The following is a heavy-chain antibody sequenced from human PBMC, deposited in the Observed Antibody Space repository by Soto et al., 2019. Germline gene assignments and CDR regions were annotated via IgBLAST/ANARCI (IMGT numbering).Heavy chain of an antibody. D-gene: IGHD2-2*01. Sequence: GGSLRLSCAASGFTFSSYAMSWVRQAPGKGLEWVSVISGSGGSTYYADSVKGRFTISRDNSKNTLYLQVNSLRAEDTAVYYCAKELHSTSTCLGVWGQGTTVTVSS. CDR1: GFTFSSYA. CDR3: AKELHSTSTCLGV. V-gene: IGHV3-23*01. CDR2: ISGSGGST. J-gene: IGHJ6*02.